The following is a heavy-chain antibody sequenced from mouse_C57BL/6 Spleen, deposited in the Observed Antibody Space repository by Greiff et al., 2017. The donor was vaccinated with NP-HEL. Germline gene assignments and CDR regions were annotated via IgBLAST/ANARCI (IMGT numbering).Heavy chain of an antibody. CDR2: INPSTGGT. J-gene: IGHJ3*01. CDR1: GYSFTGYY. D-gene: IGHD1-1*01. CDR3: ACDYGPFAY. Sequence: EVQLQQSGPELVKPGASVKISCKASGYSFTGYYMNWVKQSPEKSLEWIGEINPSTGGTTYNQKFKAKATLTVDKSSSTAYMQLKSLTSEDSAVYYCACDYGPFAYWGQGTLVTVSA. V-gene: IGHV1-42*01.